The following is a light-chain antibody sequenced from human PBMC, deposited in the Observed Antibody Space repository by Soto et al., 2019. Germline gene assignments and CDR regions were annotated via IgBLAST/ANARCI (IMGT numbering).Light chain of an antibody. CDR2: DAS. CDR3: QEYSDSSWT. Sequence: DIQVTQSPSTLSRSVGDRVTITCRASQSIDNKLAWYQRKPGKAPKLRIYDASTLESGVPSTFDGSGFGTEFTLTISSLQPDDFATYYCQEYSDSSWTFGQGTKVDIK. CDR1: QSIDNK. J-gene: IGKJ1*01. V-gene: IGKV1-5*01.